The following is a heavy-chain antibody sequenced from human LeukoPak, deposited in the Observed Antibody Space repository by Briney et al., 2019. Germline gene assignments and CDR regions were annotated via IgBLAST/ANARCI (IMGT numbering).Heavy chain of an antibody. Sequence: GGSLRLSCTASGFTFSTYGMHWVRQAPGKGLEWVAVISYDGSNKYYADSVKGRFTISRDHSKNTLYLQMNSLRAEDTAVYFCAKDRVRLTMTSGSCKDFWGQGTLVIVSS. CDR1: GFTFSTYG. V-gene: IGHV3-30*18. CDR2: ISYDGSNK. J-gene: IGHJ4*02. CDR3: AKDRVRLTMTSGSCKDF. D-gene: IGHD1-26*01.